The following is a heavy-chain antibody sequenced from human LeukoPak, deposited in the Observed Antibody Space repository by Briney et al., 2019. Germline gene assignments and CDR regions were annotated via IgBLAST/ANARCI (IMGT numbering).Heavy chain of an antibody. CDR2: ISSSSSYI. D-gene: IGHD3-22*01. CDR1: GFTFSSYS. J-gene: IGHJ6*02. V-gene: IGHV3-21*04. CDR3: AKENYYDSSGRLYYYGMDV. Sequence: GGSLRLSCAASGFTFSSYSMNWVRQAPGKGLEWVSSISSSSSYIYYADSVKGRFTISRDNAKNSLYLQMNSLRAEDTALYYCAKENYYDSSGRLYYYGMDVWGQGTTVTVSS.